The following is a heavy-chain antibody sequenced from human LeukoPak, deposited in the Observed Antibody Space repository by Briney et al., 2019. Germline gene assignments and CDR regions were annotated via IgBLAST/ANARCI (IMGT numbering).Heavy chain of an antibody. CDR2: INHSRST. V-gene: IGHV4-34*01. Sequence: SETLSLTCAVYGGSFSGYHWSWIRQPPGKGLEWIGEINHSRSTNYNPSLKSRVTISVDTSKNQFSLKLSSVTAADTAVYYCARRRTYYYGSGSYYIIDYWGQGTLVTVSS. CDR1: GGSFSGYH. CDR3: ARRRTYYYGSGSYYIIDY. J-gene: IGHJ4*02. D-gene: IGHD3-10*01.